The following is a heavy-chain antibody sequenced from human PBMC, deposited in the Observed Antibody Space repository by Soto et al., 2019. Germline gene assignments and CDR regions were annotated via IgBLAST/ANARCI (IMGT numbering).Heavy chain of an antibody. CDR2: IYYSGST. V-gene: IGHV4-31*03. J-gene: IGHJ4*02. CDR1: GGSISTGGYY. CDR3: ARGLSVTIFDN. Sequence: QVQLQESGPGLVKPSQTLSLTCTVSGGSISTGGYYWTWIRQHPGKGLEWIGYIYYSGSTYYNPSLKSRVTISVDTSKNQVSLKLSSVTAADTAVYYCARGLSVTIFDNWGQGTLVTVSS. D-gene: IGHD4-17*01.